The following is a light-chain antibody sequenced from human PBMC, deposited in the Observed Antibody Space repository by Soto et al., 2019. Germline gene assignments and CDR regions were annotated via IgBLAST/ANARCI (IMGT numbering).Light chain of an antibody. CDR1: QSISGW. V-gene: IGKV1-5*03. CDR3: QHYNCYFPYT. J-gene: IGKJ2*01. CDR2: KAP. Sequence: DIQMTQSPSTLSASVGDRVTITCRASQSISGWLAWYQQKPGKAPKLLIFKAPTLEIGVPSRCIGSGSGAEFTLISNRLQPEDFATYYGQHYNCYFPYTFGQGTKLEIK.